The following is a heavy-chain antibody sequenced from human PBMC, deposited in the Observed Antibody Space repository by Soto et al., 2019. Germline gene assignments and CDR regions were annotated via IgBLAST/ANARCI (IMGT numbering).Heavy chain of an antibody. Sequence: SETLSLTCAVYGGSFSGYYWSWIRQPPGKGLEWIGEINHSGSTNYSPSLKSRVTISVDTSKNQFSLKLSSVTAADTAVYYCARGGHSSGWYWWFDPWGQGTLVTVSS. CDR2: INHSGST. V-gene: IGHV4-34*01. J-gene: IGHJ5*02. CDR3: ARGGHSSGWYWWFDP. CDR1: GGSFSGYY. D-gene: IGHD6-19*01.